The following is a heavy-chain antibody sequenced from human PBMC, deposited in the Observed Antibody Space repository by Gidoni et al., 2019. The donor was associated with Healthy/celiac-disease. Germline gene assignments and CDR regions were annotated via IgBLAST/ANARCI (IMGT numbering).Heavy chain of an antibody. Sequence: EVQLLESGVGLLQPGWSLRLSCAASRVTFSTHAMSWVRQAPGKGLEWVSAISGSGGITYYADSVKGRFTISRDNSKNTLYLQMNSLRAEDTAVYYCAKQLRFLELLPIYFDYWGQGTLVTVSS. V-gene: IGHV3-23*01. CDR3: AKQLRFLELLPIYFDY. D-gene: IGHD3-3*01. CDR2: ISGSGGIT. J-gene: IGHJ4*02. CDR1: RVTFSTHA.